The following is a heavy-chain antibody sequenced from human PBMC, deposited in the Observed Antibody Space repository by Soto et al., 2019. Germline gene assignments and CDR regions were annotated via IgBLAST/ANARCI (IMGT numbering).Heavy chain of an antibody. Sequence: GGSLRLSCAASGFTFSGSAIHWVRQASGKGLEWVGRIRSKANSYATAYAASVKGRFTISRDDSKNTAYLQMNSLKTEDTAVYYCTPDSDYGDYVTYFDYWGQRTLVTVSS. V-gene: IGHV3-73*01. J-gene: IGHJ4*02. CDR3: TPDSDYGDYVTYFDY. CDR2: IRSKANSYAT. D-gene: IGHD4-17*01. CDR1: GFTFSGSA.